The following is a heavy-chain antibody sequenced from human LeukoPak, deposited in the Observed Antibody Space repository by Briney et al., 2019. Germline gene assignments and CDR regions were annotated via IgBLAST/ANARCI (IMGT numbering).Heavy chain of an antibody. D-gene: IGHD2-2*02. CDR1: GGSISSGSFY. J-gene: IGHJ5*02. V-gene: IGHV4-61*02. CDR3: ARDQGTVIVPTAIGWFDP. Sequence: SETLSLTCTVSGGSISSGSFYWSWIRQPAGKGLEWIGRIYSSGSTNYNPSLKSRVTISVDTSNNQFSLKLRSVTAADTAVYYCARDQGTVIVPTAIGWFDPWGQGTLVTVSS. CDR2: IYSSGST.